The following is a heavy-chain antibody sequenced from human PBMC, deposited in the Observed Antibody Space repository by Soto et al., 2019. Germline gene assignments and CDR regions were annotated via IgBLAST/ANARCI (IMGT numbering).Heavy chain of an antibody. CDR2: LYYSGST. V-gene: IGHV4-39*01. J-gene: IGHJ4*02. CDR1: GGSISSSSYY. Sequence: TSETLSLTCTVSGGSISSSSYYWGWIRQPPGKGLEWIGSLYYSGSTYYNPSLKSRVTISVDTSKNQFSLKLSSVTAADTAVYFLVGSGYSPFDYWGQGTLVTVSS. CDR3: VGSGYSPFDY. D-gene: IGHD3-22*01.